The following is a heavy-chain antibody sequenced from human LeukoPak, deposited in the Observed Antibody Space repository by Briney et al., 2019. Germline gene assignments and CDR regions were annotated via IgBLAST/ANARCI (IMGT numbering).Heavy chain of an antibody. V-gene: IGHV3-7*01. CDR3: VRDPSGSGFAFDS. Sequence: GGSLRLSCAAPGFTFSGYWMNWARQAPGKGLEWVASINHNGNVNYYVDSVKGRFTISRDNSEDTLYLQMNSLRAEDTAVYYCVRDPSGSGFAFDSWGQGALVTVSS. CDR1: GFTFSGYW. D-gene: IGHD1-1*01. J-gene: IGHJ4*02. CDR2: INHNGNVN.